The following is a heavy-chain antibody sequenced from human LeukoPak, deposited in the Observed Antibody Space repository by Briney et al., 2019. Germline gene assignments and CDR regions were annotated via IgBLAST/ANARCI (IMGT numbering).Heavy chain of an antibody. V-gene: IGHV3-21*01. J-gene: IGHJ3*02. CDR3: ARLISGALTMIASGGAFDI. D-gene: IGHD3-22*01. CDR1: DFPFNTYS. CDR2: ISSTSSNL. Sequence: GGSLRLSCAASDFPFNTYSMSWVRQAPGKAPEWVSSISSTSSNLHYADSVRGRFVISRDNAKNSLYLQMYSLRAEDKALYYCARLISGALTMIASGGAFDIWGQGTMVTVSS.